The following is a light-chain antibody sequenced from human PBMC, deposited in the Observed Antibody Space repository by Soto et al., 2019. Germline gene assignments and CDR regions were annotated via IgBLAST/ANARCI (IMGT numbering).Light chain of an antibody. Sequence: ENGFRQAPANLFFCLGEKRNPSCRANQNVTSYLAWYQQKPGQAPRLLIYDASNRATGIPARFSGRGSGTDFTLIISSLEPEYFAFYYCQQLSNLPLPFGGGTNVDIK. V-gene: IGKV3-11*01. CDR2: DAS. CDR3: QQLSNLPLP. CDR1: QNVTSY. J-gene: IGKJ4*01.